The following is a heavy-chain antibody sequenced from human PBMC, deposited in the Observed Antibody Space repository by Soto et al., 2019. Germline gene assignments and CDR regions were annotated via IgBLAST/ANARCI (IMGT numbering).Heavy chain of an antibody. D-gene: IGHD3-9*01. CDR3: ASSRYFDWLGNFDY. Sequence: SETLSLTCAVYGGSFSGYYWSWIRQPPGKGLEWIGEINHSGSTNYNPSLKSRVTISVDTSKNQFSLKLSSVTAADTAVYYCASSRYFDWLGNFDYWGQGTLVTAPQ. CDR2: INHSGST. J-gene: IGHJ4*02. CDR1: GGSFSGYY. V-gene: IGHV4-34*01.